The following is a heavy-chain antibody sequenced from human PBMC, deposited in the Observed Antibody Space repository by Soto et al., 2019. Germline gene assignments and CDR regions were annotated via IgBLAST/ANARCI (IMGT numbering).Heavy chain of an antibody. D-gene: IGHD3-10*01. CDR3: ARGGGYYGSGSLDY. CDR2: IYHSGST. V-gene: IGHV4-4*02. CDR1: SGSISSSNC. J-gene: IGHJ4*02. Sequence: SETLSLTCAVSSGSISSSNCWSWVRQPPGKGLEWIGEIYHSGSTNYNPSLKSRVTISVDKSKNQFSLKLSSVTAADTAVYYCARGGGYYGSGSLDYWGQGTQVTVSS.